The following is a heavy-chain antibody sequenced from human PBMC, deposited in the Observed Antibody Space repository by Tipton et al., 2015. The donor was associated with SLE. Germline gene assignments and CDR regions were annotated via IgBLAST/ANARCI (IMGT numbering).Heavy chain of an antibody. Sequence: SLRLSCAASGFTFSNYAIHWVRQAPGKGLEWVAGIRYDGSNEYYADSVEGRFTASRDNSKNTVFLQMNSLRDDDTAVYYCARGRGGSYDYWGQGTLVTVSS. CDR1: GFTFSNYA. V-gene: IGHV3-30*04. CDR3: ARGRGGSYDY. CDR2: IRYDGSNE. D-gene: IGHD1-26*01. J-gene: IGHJ4*02.